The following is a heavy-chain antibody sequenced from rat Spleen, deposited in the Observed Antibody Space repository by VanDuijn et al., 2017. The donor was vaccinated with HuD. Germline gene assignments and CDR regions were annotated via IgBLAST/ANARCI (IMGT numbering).Heavy chain of an antibody. CDR1: GLSFSNYD. V-gene: IGHV5-20*01. CDR2: ISYDGTAT. Sequence: EVQLVESGGGLVQPGRSLKLSCAASGLSFSNYDMAWVRQAPTKGLEWVASISYDGTATYYRDSVKGRFTISRDVAKSTLYLQMNSLRSEDTATYYCTRGGYYRYWGQGVMVTVSS. D-gene: IGHD1-1*01. CDR3: TRGGYYRY. J-gene: IGHJ2*01.